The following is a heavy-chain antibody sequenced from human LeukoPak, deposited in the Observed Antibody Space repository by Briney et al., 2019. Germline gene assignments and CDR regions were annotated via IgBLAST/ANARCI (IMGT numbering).Heavy chain of an antibody. CDR1: GGSFSGYY. Sequence: SETLSLTCAVYGGSFSGYYWSWIRQSPGKGLEWIGEINHRGSTNYSPSLKRRVTISVDTSKNQFSLKLSSVTAADTAVYYCAKSLYGSGSYYNWFDPWGQGILVTVSS. J-gene: IGHJ5*02. V-gene: IGHV4-34*01. CDR2: INHRGST. D-gene: IGHD3-10*01. CDR3: AKSLYGSGSYYNWFDP.